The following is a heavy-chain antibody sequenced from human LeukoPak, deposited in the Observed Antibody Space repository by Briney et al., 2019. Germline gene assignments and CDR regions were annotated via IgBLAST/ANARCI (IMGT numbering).Heavy chain of an antibody. J-gene: IGHJ4*02. Sequence: SETLSLTCTVSGGSISSYYWSWIRQPAGKGLEWIGRIYTSGSTNFNPSLKSRVTMSVDTSKNQLSLKPSSVTAADTAVYYCARDHAIYGGNSGLVNWGQGTLVTVSS. V-gene: IGHV4-4*07. D-gene: IGHD4-23*01. CDR1: GGSISSYY. CDR3: ARDHAIYGGNSGLVN. CDR2: IYTSGST.